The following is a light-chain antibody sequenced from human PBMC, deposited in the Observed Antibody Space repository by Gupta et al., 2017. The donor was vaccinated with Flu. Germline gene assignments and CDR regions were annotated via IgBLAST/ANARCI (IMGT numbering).Light chain of an antibody. V-gene: IGLV2-14*01. J-gene: IGLJ3*02. Sequence: SALPQPASVSGSPGPSITISCTGTRSDVGGDTYVSWFQHYPGKAPRLIIYGVTYRPSGVANRFSGSKTGNTASLTISGRQEEDEADYYCSSDTTSRNWVFGGGTKLTVL. CDR1: RSDVGGDTY. CDR2: GVT. CDR3: SSDTTSRNWV.